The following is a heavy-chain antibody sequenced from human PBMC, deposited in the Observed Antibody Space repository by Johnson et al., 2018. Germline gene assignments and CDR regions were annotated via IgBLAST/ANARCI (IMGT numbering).Heavy chain of an antibody. V-gene: IGHV4-59*01. CDR2: VYDSGIT. Sequence: VQLLESGPGLVKPSETLSLTCTVSGGSISGYYWSWIRQSPGKPPEWLGYVYDSGITHYKPSLRSRLTILVDTSKSQFSLKLTSGTAADTAVYYCARDGGRDGDEGPGYMDVWGKGTTVTVSS. CDR3: ARDGGRDGDEGPGYMDV. CDR1: GGSISGYY. D-gene: IGHD4-17*01. J-gene: IGHJ6*03.